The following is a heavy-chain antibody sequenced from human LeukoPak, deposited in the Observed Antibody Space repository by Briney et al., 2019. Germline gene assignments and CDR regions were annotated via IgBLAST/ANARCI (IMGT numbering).Heavy chain of an antibody. V-gene: IGHV1-8*01. D-gene: IGHD3-10*01. Sequence: ASVKVSCKASGYTFTSYDINWVRQATGQGLEWMGWMNPNSGNTGYAQKFQGRVTMTRNTSISTAYMELSSLRSEDTAVCYCASLLWFGEFYDYWGQGTLVTVSS. CDR3: ASLLWFGEFYDY. CDR1: GYTFTSYD. CDR2: MNPNSGNT. J-gene: IGHJ4*02.